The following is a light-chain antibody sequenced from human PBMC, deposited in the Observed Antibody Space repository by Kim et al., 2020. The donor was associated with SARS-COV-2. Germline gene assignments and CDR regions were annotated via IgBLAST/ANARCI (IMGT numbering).Light chain of an antibody. Sequence: SYELTQPLSVSVALGQTASITCGGHNIGSKTVHWYQQKPGQAPVLVMYRDKSRPSGIPERFSGSNSGNTATLTISRAQAGDEADYYCQVWDSSTWVFGGG. V-gene: IGLV3-9*01. CDR3: QVWDSSTWV. CDR2: RDK. J-gene: IGLJ3*02. CDR1: NIGSKT.